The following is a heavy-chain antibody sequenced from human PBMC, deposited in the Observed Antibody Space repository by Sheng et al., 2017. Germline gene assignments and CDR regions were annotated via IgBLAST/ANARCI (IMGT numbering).Heavy chain of an antibody. CDR1: GFTFSSYA. J-gene: IGHJ4*02. CDR2: ISYDGSNK. D-gene: IGHD1-26*01. V-gene: IGHV3-30*04. CDR3: AREDSSGSYRGYFDY. Sequence: QVQLVESGGGVVQPGRSLRLSCAASGFTFSSYAMHWVRQAPGKGLEWVAVISYDGSNKYYADSVKGRFTISRDNSKNTLYLQMNSLRAEDTAVYYCAREDSSGSYRGYFDYWGQGTLVTVSS.